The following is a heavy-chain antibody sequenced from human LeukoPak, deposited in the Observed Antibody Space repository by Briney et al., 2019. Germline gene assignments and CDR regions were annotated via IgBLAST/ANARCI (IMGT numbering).Heavy chain of an antibody. D-gene: IGHD3-16*02. V-gene: IGHV1-69*06. CDR1: GGTFSSYA. CDR3: ARGNDYVWGSYRYTIQVAAPYYYYYGMDV. CDR2: IIPIFGTA. Sequence: SVKVSCKASGGTFSSYAISWVRQAPGQGLEWMGGIIPIFGTANYAQKFQGRVTITADKSTSTAYMELSSLRSEDTAVYYCARGNDYVWGSYRYTIQVAAPYYYYYGMDVWGKGTTVTVSS. J-gene: IGHJ6*04.